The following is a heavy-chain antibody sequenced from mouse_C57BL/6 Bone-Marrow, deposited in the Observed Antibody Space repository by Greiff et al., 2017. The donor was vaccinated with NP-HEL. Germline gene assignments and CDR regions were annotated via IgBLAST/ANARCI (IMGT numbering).Heavy chain of an antibody. CDR2: IHPNSGST. Sequence: QVQLQQPGAELVKPGASVKLSCKASGYTFTSYWMHWVKQRPGQGLEWIGMIHPNSGSTNYNEKFKSKATLTVDKSSSTAYMQLSSLTSEDSAVYYCARHLLYYYGSREDYWGQGTTLTVSS. CDR3: ARHLLYYYGSREDY. J-gene: IGHJ2*01. D-gene: IGHD1-1*01. CDR1: GYTFTSYW. V-gene: IGHV1-64*01.